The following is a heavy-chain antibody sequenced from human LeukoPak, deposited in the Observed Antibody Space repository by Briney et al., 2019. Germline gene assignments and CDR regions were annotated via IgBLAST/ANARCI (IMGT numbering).Heavy chain of an antibody. V-gene: IGHV3-11*01. CDR1: GFTFSDYY. CDR2: ISSSGSTI. J-gene: IGHJ4*02. D-gene: IGHD3-9*01. Sequence: GGSLRLSCAASGFTFSDYYMSWIRQAPGKGLEWVSYISSSGSTIYYSDSLKGRFTISRYNAKNSLYLQMNSLRAEDTAASYCARAESPILTIADYCRQGPLAHVTS. CDR3: ARAESPILTIADY.